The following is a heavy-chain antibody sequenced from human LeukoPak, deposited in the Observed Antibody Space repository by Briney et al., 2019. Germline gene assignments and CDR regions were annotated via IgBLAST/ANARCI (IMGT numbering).Heavy chain of an antibody. V-gene: IGHV4-38-2*02. CDR2: IYHSGST. D-gene: IGHD4-11*01. J-gene: IGHJ4*02. CDR1: GYSISSGYY. Sequence: PSETLSLTCTVSGYSISSGYYWGWIRQPPGKGLEWIGSIYHSGSTYYNPSLKSRITISVDTSKNQFSLQLSSVTAADTAVYYCARAQLQYPDYWGQGTLVTVSS. CDR3: ARAQLQYPDY.